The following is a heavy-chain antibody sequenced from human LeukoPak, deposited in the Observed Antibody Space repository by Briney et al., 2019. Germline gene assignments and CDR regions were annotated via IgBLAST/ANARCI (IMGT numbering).Heavy chain of an antibody. V-gene: IGHV3-48*01. J-gene: IGHJ3*02. CDR1: GFTFTIFG. CDR3: ARTYDFGRGPPGDAFDN. Sequence: PGGSLRLSCAASGFTFTIFGLNWVRQAPGKVPEWVSYIDARSGITHYADSVQGRFTISRDNAQESVFLQMNSLRADDTAVYYCARTYDFGRGPPGDAFDNWGPGTLVTVSS. D-gene: IGHD3-3*01. CDR2: IDARSGIT.